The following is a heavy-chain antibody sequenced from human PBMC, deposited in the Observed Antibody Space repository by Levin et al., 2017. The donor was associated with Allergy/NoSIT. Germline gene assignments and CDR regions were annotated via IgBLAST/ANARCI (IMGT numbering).Heavy chain of an antibody. D-gene: IGHD6-13*01. J-gene: IGHJ4*02. CDR3: ARGFSSSWYRSYYFDY. Sequence: SCAASGFTFSSYAMHWVRQAPGKGLEWVAVISYDGSNKYYADSVKGRFTISRDNSKNTLYLQMNSLRAEDTAVYYCARGFSSSWYRSYYFDYWGQGTLVTVSS. CDR1: GFTFSSYA. CDR2: ISYDGSNK. V-gene: IGHV3-30-3*01.